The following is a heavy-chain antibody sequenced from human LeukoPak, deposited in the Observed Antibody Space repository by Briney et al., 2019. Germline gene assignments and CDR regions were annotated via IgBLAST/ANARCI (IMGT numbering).Heavy chain of an antibody. D-gene: IGHD3-9*01. V-gene: IGHV4-4*07. Sequence: SETLSLTCTVSGGSISSYYWSWTRQPAGKGLEWIGRIYTSGSTNYNPSLKSRVTMSVDTSKNQFSLKLSSVTAADTAVYYCARRTFDWSSFDYWGQGTLVTVSS. CDR2: IYTSGST. CDR3: ARRTFDWSSFDY. J-gene: IGHJ4*02. CDR1: GGSISSYY.